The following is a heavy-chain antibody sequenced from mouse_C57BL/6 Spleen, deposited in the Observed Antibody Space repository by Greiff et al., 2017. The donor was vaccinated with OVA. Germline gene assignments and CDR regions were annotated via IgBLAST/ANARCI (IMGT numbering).Heavy chain of an antibody. CDR2: IYPGDGDT. J-gene: IGHJ1*03. CDR3: ARYDYGNSYWYFDV. Sequence: QVQLQQSGAELVKPGASVKISCKASGYAFSSYWMNWVKQRPGQGLEWIGQIYPGDGDTNYNGKFKGKATLTADKSSSTAYMQLSSLTSEDSAVYFCARYDYGNSYWYFDVWGTGTTVTVSS. V-gene: IGHV1-80*01. D-gene: IGHD2-1*01. CDR1: GYAFSSYW.